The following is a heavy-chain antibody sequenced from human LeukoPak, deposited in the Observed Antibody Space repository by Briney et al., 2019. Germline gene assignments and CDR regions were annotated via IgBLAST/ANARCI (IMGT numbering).Heavy chain of an antibody. J-gene: IGHJ4*02. Sequence: PRGSLRLSCAASGFTFSSYAMHWVRQAPGKGLEWVAVISYDGSNKYYADSVKGRFTISRDNSKNTLYLQMNSLRAEDTAVYYCARDREYQLDYWGQGTLVTVSS. CDR1: GFTFSSYA. D-gene: IGHD2-2*01. CDR2: ISYDGSNK. CDR3: ARDREYQLDY. V-gene: IGHV3-30*04.